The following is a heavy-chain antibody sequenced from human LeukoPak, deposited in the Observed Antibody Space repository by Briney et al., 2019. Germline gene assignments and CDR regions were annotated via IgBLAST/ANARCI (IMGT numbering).Heavy chain of an antibody. J-gene: IGHJ2*01. CDR3: ARVLGYGVPEAHWYFDL. Sequence: PSETLSLTCAVYGGSFSGYYWSWIRQPPGKGLEWIGEINHSGSTNYNPSLKSRVTISVDTSKNQFSLKLSSVTAADTAVYYCARVLGYGVPEAHWYFDLWGRGTLVTVSS. CDR1: GGSFSGYY. D-gene: IGHD4-17*01. V-gene: IGHV4-34*01. CDR2: INHSGST.